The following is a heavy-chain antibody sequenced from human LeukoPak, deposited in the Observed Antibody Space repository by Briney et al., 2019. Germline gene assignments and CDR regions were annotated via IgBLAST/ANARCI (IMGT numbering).Heavy chain of an antibody. V-gene: IGHV4-34*01. Sequence: PSETLSLTCAVYGGSFSGYYWSWIRQPPGKGLEWIGEINHSGSTNYNPSLKSRVTISVDTSKNQFPLKLSSVTAADTAVYYCARGSDYDFWSGYYTDHWFDPWGQGTLVTVSS. CDR3: ARGSDYDFWSGYYTDHWFDP. CDR1: GGSFSGYY. J-gene: IGHJ5*02. CDR2: INHSGST. D-gene: IGHD3-3*01.